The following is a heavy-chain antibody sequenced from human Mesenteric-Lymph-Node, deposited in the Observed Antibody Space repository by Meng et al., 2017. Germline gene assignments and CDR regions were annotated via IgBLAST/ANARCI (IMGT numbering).Heavy chain of an antibody. CDR3: ARLKGGGFVDY. CDR1: GGSISSYY. D-gene: IGHD4-23*01. CDR2: IYYSGST. Sequence: SETLSLTCTVSGGSISSYYWSWIRQPPWKGLEWIGYIYYSGSTNYNASLKSRVTIAVDTPKNQFSPKLSSVTAADTAVYYCARLKGGGFVDYWGQGTLVTVSS. V-gene: IGHV4-59*01. J-gene: IGHJ4*02.